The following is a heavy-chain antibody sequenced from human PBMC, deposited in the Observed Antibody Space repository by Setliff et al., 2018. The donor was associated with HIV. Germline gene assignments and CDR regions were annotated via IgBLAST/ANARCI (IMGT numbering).Heavy chain of an antibody. CDR2: IYYSGNT. D-gene: IGHD3-22*01. V-gene: IGHV4-39*07. Sequence: SETLSLTCTVSGGSISNTNYYWGWIRQPPGKGLEWIGAIYYSGNTYYNPTLKSRVTISVDTSKNQFSLKLSSVTAADTAVYYCARAFDSSAPWIDLWAQGTLVTVSS. CDR1: GGSISNTNYY. J-gene: IGHJ5*02. CDR3: ARAFDSSAPWIDL.